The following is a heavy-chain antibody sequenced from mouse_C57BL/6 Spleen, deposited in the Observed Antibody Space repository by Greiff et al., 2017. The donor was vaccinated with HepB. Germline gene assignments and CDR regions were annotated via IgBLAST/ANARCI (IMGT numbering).Heavy chain of an antibody. D-gene: IGHD1-1*01. CDR1: GFTFTDYY. V-gene: IGHV7-3*01. CDR3: ARYMGSYGYFDV. J-gene: IGHJ1*03. CDR2: IRNKANGYTT. Sequence: EVQGVESGGGLVQPGGSLSLSCAASGFTFTDYYMSWVRQPPGKALEWLGFIRNKANGYTTEYSASVKGRFTISRDNSQSILYLQMNALRAEDSATYYCARYMGSYGYFDVWGTGTTVTVSS.